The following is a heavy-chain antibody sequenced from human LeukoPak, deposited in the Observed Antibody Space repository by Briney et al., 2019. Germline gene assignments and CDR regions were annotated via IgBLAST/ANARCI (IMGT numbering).Heavy chain of an antibody. CDR3: ARHCCSGPAKRVFDI. CDR2: ISYSGNT. CDR1: GGSIISSEYH. Sequence: SETLSLTCTVSGGSIISSEYHWGWVRQPPGKGLERIGTISYSGNTDYNPSLRSRVTISVDTSNNQFSLRLGSVTAADTAVYHCARHCCSGPAKRVFDIWGQGTMVTVSS. J-gene: IGHJ3*02. V-gene: IGHV4-39*01. D-gene: IGHD2-15*01.